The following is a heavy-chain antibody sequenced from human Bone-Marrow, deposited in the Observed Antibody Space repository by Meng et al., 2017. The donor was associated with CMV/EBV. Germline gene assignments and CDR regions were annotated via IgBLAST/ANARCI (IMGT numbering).Heavy chain of an antibody. J-gene: IGHJ4*02. D-gene: IGHD1-1*01. CDR1: GFTFSNAW. CDR2: IYTDGTIT. Sequence: GESLKISCAASGFTFSNAWMSWVRQPPGKGLLWVSRIYTDGTITTYADSVKGRFTISRDNAKNALYLQMNSLRPEDTAVYYCTRDTNWSFDSWGQGTLVTVSS. CDR3: TRDTNWSFDS. V-gene: IGHV3-74*01.